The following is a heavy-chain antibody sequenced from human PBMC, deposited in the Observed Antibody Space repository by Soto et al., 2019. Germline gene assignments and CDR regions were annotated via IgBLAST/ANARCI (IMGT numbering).Heavy chain of an antibody. Sequence: EVQLVESGGRLVQPGGSLRLSCAASGFTFSNYWMSWVRQAPGKGLEWVANIKVDGSEKYYVDSVKGRFTISRDNAKNSLYLQMNSVRAEDTAVYYCAGVAVRGQGTLVTASS. CDR2: IKVDGSEK. J-gene: IGHJ4*02. D-gene: IGHD6-19*01. CDR3: AGVAV. V-gene: IGHV3-7*05. CDR1: GFTFSNYW.